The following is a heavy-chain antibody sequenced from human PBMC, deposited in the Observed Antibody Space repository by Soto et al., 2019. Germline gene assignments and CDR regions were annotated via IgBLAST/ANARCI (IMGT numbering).Heavy chain of an antibody. CDR2: IKQDGSEK. Sequence: GGSLRLSCAASGFTFSSYWMSWVRQAPGKGLEWVANIKQDGSEKYYVDSVKGRFTISRDNAKNSLYLQMNSLRAEDTAVYYCARVGGGFHPYYFDYWGQGTLVTVSS. CDR3: ARVGGGFHPYYFDY. D-gene: IGHD3-16*01. V-gene: IGHV3-7*03. CDR1: GFTFSSYW. J-gene: IGHJ4*02.